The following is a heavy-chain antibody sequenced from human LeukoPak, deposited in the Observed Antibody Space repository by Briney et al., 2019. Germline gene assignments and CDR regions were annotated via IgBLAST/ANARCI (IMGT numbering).Heavy chain of an antibody. CDR3: ARTANFAAGYYIDY. D-gene: IGHD6-13*01. Sequence: GGSLRLSCAASGFTFSSYTMNWVRQAPGKGLEWVSSISGSSRHKYYADSVKGRFTISRDNAKNSLHLQMNSLRAEDTAVYYCARTANFAAGYYIDYWGQGTLVTVSS. CDR1: GFTFSSYT. V-gene: IGHV3-21*01. J-gene: IGHJ4*02. CDR2: ISGSSRHK.